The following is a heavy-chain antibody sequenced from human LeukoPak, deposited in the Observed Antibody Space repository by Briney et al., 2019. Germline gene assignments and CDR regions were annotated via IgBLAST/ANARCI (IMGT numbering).Heavy chain of an antibody. J-gene: IGHJ4*02. CDR2: MHTSGST. Sequence: SETLSLTCTVSGGSISSGSYYWRWIRQPAGKGLEWLGRMHTSGSTNYNSSLKSRVSISADPPNNQFSLKLSSVTAADTAVYFCTSVFVVCSSTSCYTSYDYWGQGTLVTVSS. D-gene: IGHD2-2*02. V-gene: IGHV4-61*02. CDR1: GGSISSGSYY. CDR3: TSVFVVCSSTSCYTSYDY.